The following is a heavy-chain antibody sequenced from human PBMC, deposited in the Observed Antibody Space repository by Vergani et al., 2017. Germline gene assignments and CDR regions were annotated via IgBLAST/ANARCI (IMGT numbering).Heavy chain of an antibody. J-gene: IGHJ4*02. CDR3: ARVGTSSNRDYFDY. D-gene: IGHD2-2*01. Sequence: QVQLVQSGAEVKKPGASVKVSCKASGYTFTDYFMHWVRQAPGQGLEWMGWINPNSGRTNYAQKFQGRVTMTRDMSISTAYIELRNLSSDDTAVSYCARVGTSSNRDYFDYWGQGTLVTVSS. V-gene: IGHV1-2*02. CDR2: INPNSGRT. CDR1: GYTFTDYF.